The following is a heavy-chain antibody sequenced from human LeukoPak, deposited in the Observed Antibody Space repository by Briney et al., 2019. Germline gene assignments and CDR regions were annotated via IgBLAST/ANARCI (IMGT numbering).Heavy chain of an antibody. CDR2: INPNSGDT. CDR3: ARGNYDSSDFEYFQH. Sequence: ASVKVSCKASGSSFTGYYMHWVRQAPGQGLEWMGWINPNSGDTNFAQKFQGRVTMTKDTSTSTVYMEVSRLRSDDTAVFYCARGNYDSSDFEYFQHWGQGTLVTVSS. V-gene: IGHV1-2*02. D-gene: IGHD3-22*01. CDR1: GSSFTGYY. J-gene: IGHJ1*01.